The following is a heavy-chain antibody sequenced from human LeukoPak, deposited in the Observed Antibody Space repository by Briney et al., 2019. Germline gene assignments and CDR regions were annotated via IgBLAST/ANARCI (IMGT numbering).Heavy chain of an antibody. CDR1: GGSIRRSY. CDR2: FYLSGS. Sequence: PSETLSLTCTVSGGSIRRSYWSWIRQPPGRGLEWIGYFYLSGSNYNPSLKSRVTMSLDTSKNQSSLRLSPVTAADTAVYYCARGGPTGALDDNWFYPWGQGTLVTLSS. D-gene: IGHD4-11*01. CDR3: ARGGPTGALDDNWFYP. J-gene: IGHJ5*02. V-gene: IGHV4-4*09.